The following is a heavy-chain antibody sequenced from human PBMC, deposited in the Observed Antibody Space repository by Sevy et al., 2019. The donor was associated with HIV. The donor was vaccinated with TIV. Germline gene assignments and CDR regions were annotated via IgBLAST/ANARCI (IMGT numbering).Heavy chain of an antibody. CDR1: GFTFSKYS. Sequence: GGSLRLSCAASGFTFSKYSMSWVRQPPGKGLEWVSTLSFGCGEINYADSVKGRFTISRDNSKNTLYLQMNSLRAEDTALYYCARKGCSKPHDYWGQGTLVTVSS. V-gene: IGHV3-23*01. D-gene: IGHD2-2*01. CDR3: ARKGCSKPHDY. J-gene: IGHJ4*02. CDR2: LSFGCGEI.